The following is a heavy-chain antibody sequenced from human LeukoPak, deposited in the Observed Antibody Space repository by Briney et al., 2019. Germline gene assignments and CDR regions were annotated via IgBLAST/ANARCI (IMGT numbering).Heavy chain of an antibody. V-gene: IGHV1-69*13. J-gene: IGHJ4*02. CDR2: IIPIFDTA. Sequence: GASVKVSCKASGGTFSSYALSWVRQAPGQGLEWMGGIIPIFDTATYAQKFQGRVSISADESTNTAYMELSSLISEDTAVYYCARSGGYYKGRLEYWGQGTLVTVSS. CDR3: ARSGGYYKGRLEY. D-gene: IGHD3-10*01. CDR1: GGTFSSYA.